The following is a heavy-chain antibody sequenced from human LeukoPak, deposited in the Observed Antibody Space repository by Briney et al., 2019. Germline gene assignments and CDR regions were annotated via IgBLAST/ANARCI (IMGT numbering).Heavy chain of an antibody. CDR1: GFTFSDAW. CDR2: IKGKTDGGTT. D-gene: IGHD3-3*01. CDR3: TTEDYDFWSGYYYFDP. V-gene: IGHV3-15*01. Sequence: PGGSLRLSCAASGFTFSDAWMSWVRQAPGKGLEWVGRIKGKTDGGTTDYAAPVKGRFTVSRDDSKNTLYLQMNSLKTEDTAVYYCTTEDYDFWSGYYYFDPWGQGTLVTVSS. J-gene: IGHJ5*02.